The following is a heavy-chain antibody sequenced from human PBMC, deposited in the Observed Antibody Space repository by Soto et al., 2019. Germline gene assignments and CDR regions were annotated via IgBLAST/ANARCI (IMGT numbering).Heavy chain of an antibody. V-gene: IGHV3-30-3*01. D-gene: IGHD4-17*01. CDR2: ISYDGSNK. CDR3: ARDTHDYGDSVDY. CDR1: GFTFSSYA. J-gene: IGHJ4*02. Sequence: QVQLVESGGGVVQPGRSLRLSCAASGFTFSSYAMHWVRQAPGKGLEWVAVISYDGSNKYYADSVKGRFTISRDNXKNTLYLQMNSLRAEDTAVYYCARDTHDYGDSVDYWGQGTLVTVSS.